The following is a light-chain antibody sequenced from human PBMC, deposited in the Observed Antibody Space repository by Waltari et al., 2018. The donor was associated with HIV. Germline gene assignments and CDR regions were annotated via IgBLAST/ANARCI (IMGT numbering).Light chain of an antibody. V-gene: IGKV1-33*01. CDR3: QQYDNLPIT. CDR1: QDISNY. CDR2: DAS. J-gene: IGKJ5*01. Sequence: DIQMTQSPSSLSASVGDRVTITCQASQDISNYLNWYQQKPGKAPKLLIYDASNLETGVPARFSGSGSGTDFTFTISILQPEDIATYYCQQYDNLPITGGQGTRLETK.